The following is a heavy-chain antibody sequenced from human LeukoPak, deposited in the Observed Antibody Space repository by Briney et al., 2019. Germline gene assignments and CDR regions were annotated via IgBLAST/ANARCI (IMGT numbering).Heavy chain of an antibody. CDR3: ARDTRGYSYYFDY. V-gene: IGHV4-39*07. CDR2: IYYSGST. J-gene: IGHJ4*02. CDR1: GGSISSSSYY. Sequence: SETLSLTCTVSGGSISSSSYYWGWIRQPPGKGLEWIGSIYYSGSTYYNPSLKSRVTISVDTSKNQFSLKLSSVTAADTAVYYCARDTRGYSYYFDYWGQGTLVTVSS. D-gene: IGHD5-18*01.